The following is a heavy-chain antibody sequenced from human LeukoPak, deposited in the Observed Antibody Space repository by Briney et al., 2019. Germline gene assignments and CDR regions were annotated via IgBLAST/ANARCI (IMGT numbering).Heavy chain of an antibody. V-gene: IGHV3-11*01. D-gene: IGHD1-26*01. CDR1: GFTFIDYY. J-gene: IGHJ6*03. CDR2: ISSSGSTI. Sequence: RGSLRLSCAESGFTFIDYYMSWIRHAPGKGLEWVSSISSSGSTIYYADSVKGRFTISRDNAKNSLYLQMNSLRAEDTAVYYCATQGGTYYYMDVWGKGTTVTVSS. CDR3: ATQGGTYYYMDV.